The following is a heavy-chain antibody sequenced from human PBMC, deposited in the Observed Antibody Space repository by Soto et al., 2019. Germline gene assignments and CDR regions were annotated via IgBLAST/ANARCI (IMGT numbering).Heavy chain of an antibody. CDR3: AREIIPLTTDWYFDL. V-gene: IGHV4-30-4*01. CDR2: IFDSGST. CDR1: GGSISGGVYY. Sequence: TLSLTCTVSGGSISGGVYYWSWIRQPPGKGLEWIGYIFDSGSTYYNPSLKSRVAISVDTSKNQFSLRLSSVTAADTAVYYCAREIIPLTTDWYFDLWGRGTLVTVSS. J-gene: IGHJ2*01. D-gene: IGHD4-17*01.